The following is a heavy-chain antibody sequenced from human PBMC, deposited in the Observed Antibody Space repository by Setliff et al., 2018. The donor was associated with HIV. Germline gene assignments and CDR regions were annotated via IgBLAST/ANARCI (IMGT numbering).Heavy chain of an antibody. CDR1: GFTFSSYS. V-gene: IGHV3-7*01. J-gene: IGHJ4*02. D-gene: IGHD1-26*01. CDR2: VKQDGTET. CDR3: ARWGSGSYERVFDY. Sequence: GGSLRLSCAASGFTFSSYSMNWVRQAPGKGLESVANVKQDGTETLYVDSVKGRFTISRDNANNLVYLQMNSLRVEDTAVYFCARWGSGSYERVFDYWGQGMLVTVSS.